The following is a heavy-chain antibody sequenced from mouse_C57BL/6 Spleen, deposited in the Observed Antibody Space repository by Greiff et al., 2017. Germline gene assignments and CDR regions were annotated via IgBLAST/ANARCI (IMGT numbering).Heavy chain of an antibody. CDR2: INPNNGGT. V-gene: IGHV1-18*01. CDR3: AKLRRGGYWYFDV. D-gene: IGHD2-4*01. J-gene: IGHJ1*03. CDR1: GYTFTDYN. Sequence: EVQLQQSGPELVKPGASVKIPCKASGYTFTDYNMDWVKQSHGKSLEWIGDINPNNGGTIYNQKFKGKATLTVDKSSSTAYMELRSLTSEDTAVYYCAKLRRGGYWYFDVWGTGTTVTVSS.